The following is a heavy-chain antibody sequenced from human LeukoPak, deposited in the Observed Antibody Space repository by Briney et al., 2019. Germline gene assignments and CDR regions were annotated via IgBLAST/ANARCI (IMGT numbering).Heavy chain of an antibody. CDR1: GFTFSTYN. D-gene: IGHD5-12*01. CDR3: ARYPYSGHYGNDYYYYMDV. V-gene: IGHV3-21*01. J-gene: IGHJ6*03. Sequence: KTGGSLRLSCEASGFTFSTYNMNWVRQAPGKRLEWVSSITSSSSYAFYADSVKGRFTISRDNAKSSLYLQMNNLRAEDTAVYYCARYPYSGHYGNDYYYYMDVWGKGTTVTISS. CDR2: ITSSSSYA.